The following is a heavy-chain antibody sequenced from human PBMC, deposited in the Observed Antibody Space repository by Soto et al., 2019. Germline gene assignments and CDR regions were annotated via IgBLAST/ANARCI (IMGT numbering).Heavy chain of an antibody. CDR3: ARDPIPYCGGDCPNWFDP. Sequence: QVQLVQSGAEVKKPGASVKVSCKASGYTFTSYGISWVRQAPGQGLEWMGWISAYNGNTNYAQKLRGRVTMTTDTSTSTAYMELRSLRSDDTAVYYCARDPIPYCGGDCPNWFDPWGQGTLVTVSS. V-gene: IGHV1-18*01. CDR1: GYTFTSYG. D-gene: IGHD2-21*02. J-gene: IGHJ5*02. CDR2: ISAYNGNT.